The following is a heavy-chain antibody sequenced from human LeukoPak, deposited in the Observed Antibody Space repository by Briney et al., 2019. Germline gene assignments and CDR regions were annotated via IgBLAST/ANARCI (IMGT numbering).Heavy chain of an antibody. J-gene: IGHJ4*02. CDR3: ARDPPFIIGTTFFDY. CDR1: GFNFRDAA. V-gene: IGHV3-23*01. CDR2: ISFSGDNS. Sequence: GGSLRLSCAASGFNFRDAAMTWVRQAPGKGLEWVSLISFSGDNSYYADSVKGRFTISRDNSKNTLSLQMNSLRAEDTAVYYCARDPPFIIGTTFFDYWGQGTLVTVSS. D-gene: IGHD1-20*01.